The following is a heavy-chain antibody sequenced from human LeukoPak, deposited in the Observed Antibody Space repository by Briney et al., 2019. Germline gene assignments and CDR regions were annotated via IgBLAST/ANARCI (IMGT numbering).Heavy chain of an antibody. CDR3: AYSSLST. J-gene: IGHJ4*02. CDR2: IHSDGINK. CDR1: GFTISSYG. V-gene: IGHV3-30*02. D-gene: IGHD6-19*01. Sequence: GGSLRLSCAASGFTISSYGMHWVRQAPGKGLEGGAFIHSDGINKYYPDSVKGRFTISRDNSKNTLYLQMNSLRAEDTAVYYCAYSSLSTWGQGTLVTVSS.